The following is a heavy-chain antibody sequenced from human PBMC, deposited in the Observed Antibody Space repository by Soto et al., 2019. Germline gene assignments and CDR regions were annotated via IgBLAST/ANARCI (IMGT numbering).Heavy chain of an antibody. CDR3: ARHGITGSYYDAFDT. CDR1: GGSISSSSCH. D-gene: IGHD1-26*01. J-gene: IGHJ3*02. V-gene: IGHV4-39*01. CDR2: IKHSGTT. Sequence: QLQLQESGPGLVKPSATLSLTCTVYGGSISSSSCHWGWIRQPPGKGLEWIARIKHSGTTFYNPSVKCQVTLSVDTYKNQCALQLSSVIAAETAVYYCARHGITGSYYDAFDTWGQGTMVTVSS.